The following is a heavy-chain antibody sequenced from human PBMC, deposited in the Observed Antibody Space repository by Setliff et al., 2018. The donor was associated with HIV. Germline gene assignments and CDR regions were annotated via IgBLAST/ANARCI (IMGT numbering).Heavy chain of an antibody. Sequence: SETLSLTCTVSGGSFSNFFWNWIRQPPGKGLEWIGYINSSGTTNYNPSLKSRVNISIDPSKNHFTLRLSSVTVADTAVYYCALLNHIVVVTALLPGDYWGQGTPVTVSS. V-gene: IGHV4-4*09. J-gene: IGHJ4*02. D-gene: IGHD2-21*02. CDR1: GGSFSNFF. CDR2: INSSGTT. CDR3: ALLNHIVVVTALLPGDY.